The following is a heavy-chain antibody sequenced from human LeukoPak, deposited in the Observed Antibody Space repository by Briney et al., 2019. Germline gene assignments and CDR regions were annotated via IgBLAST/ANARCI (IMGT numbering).Heavy chain of an antibody. CDR3: ARHPAFLRDFDY. Sequence: SETLSLTCTVSGGSISSSSYHWGWIRQPPGKGLEWIGSIYYSGSTYYNPSVKSRVTIFVDTSKNQFSLKLSSVTAADTAVYYCARHPAFLRDFDYWGQGTLVTVSS. CDR1: GGSISSSSYH. D-gene: IGHD3-3*02. V-gene: IGHV4-39*01. J-gene: IGHJ4*02. CDR2: IYYSGST.